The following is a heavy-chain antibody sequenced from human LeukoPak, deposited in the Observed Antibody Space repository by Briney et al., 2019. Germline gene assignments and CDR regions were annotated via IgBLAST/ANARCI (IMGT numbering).Heavy chain of an antibody. CDR3: AKDPGKPGDY. Sequence: PGGSLRLSGAASEFSFSTYWMTWVRQAPGKGLEWVSYISSGGSTIYYADSVKGRFTISRDNAKNSLYLQMNSLRAEDTAVYYCAKDPGKPGDYWGQGTLVTVSS. V-gene: IGHV3-48*03. CDR1: EFSFSTYW. J-gene: IGHJ4*02. CDR2: ISSGGSTI.